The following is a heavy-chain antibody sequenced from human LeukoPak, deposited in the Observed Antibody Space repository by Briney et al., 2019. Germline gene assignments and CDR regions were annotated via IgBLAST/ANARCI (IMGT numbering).Heavy chain of an antibody. Sequence: SVKVSCKASGNSISNYAVSWVRQAPGQGFEWMGGIIPIFGTADYAQKFQGRVTITADQSTSTAYMELSSLRSEDTAVYYCARDARPITMIVVVTDNWFDPWGQGTLVTVSS. CDR1: GNSISNYA. J-gene: IGHJ5*02. V-gene: IGHV1-69*13. CDR3: ARDARPITMIVVVTDNWFDP. CDR2: IIPIFGTA. D-gene: IGHD3-22*01.